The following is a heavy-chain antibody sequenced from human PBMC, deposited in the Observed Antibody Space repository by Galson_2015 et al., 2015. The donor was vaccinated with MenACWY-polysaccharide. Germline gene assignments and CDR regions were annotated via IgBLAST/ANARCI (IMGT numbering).Heavy chain of an antibody. CDR1: GFDFSRYG. J-gene: IGHJ4*02. D-gene: IGHD6-6*01. V-gene: IGHV3-48*03. Sequence: SLRLSCAASGFDFSRYGMHWVRQSPGKGLEWVSYISGGNTIYYADSVKGRFTISRDNAKNSLYLQMNSLRAEDTAIYYCARTAASHPFDYWGQGTLVTVSS. CDR2: ISGGNTI. CDR3: ARTAASHPFDY.